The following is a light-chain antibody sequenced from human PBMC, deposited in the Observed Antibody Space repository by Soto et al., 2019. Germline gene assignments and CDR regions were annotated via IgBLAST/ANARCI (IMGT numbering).Light chain of an antibody. J-gene: IGLJ3*02. CDR3: CSYAGSSTREV. V-gene: IGLV2-23*02. Sequence: QSVLTQPASVSGSPGQSITISCTGTSSDVGSYNLVSWYQQHPGKAPKLMIYEVSKRPSGVSNRFSGSKSGNTASLTISGLQAEDEADYYCCSYAGSSTREVFGGGTKLTVL. CDR1: SSDVGSYNL. CDR2: EVS.